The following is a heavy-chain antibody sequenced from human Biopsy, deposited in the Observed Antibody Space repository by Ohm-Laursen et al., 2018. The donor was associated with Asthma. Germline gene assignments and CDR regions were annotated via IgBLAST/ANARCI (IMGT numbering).Heavy chain of an antibody. CDR2: ITGDGSQK. V-gene: IGHV3-7*01. J-gene: IGHJ5*02. D-gene: IGHD3-10*01. Sequence: SLRLSCAASGFTFGNFWMSWGRQTPGKGLEWVATITGDGSQKFYVDSVTGRFTISRDNSKNSLYLQMNSLRVEDTAVYYCARGREGSGSYFTSHWFDPWGQGTLVTVSS. CDR3: ARGREGSGSYFTSHWFDP. CDR1: GFTFGNFW.